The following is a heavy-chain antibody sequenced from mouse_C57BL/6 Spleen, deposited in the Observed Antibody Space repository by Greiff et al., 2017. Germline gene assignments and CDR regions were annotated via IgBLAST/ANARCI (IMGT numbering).Heavy chain of an antibody. CDR2: IYPGDGDT. CDR3: ARSDGNYVGAMDY. D-gene: IGHD2-1*01. Sequence: QVQLKESGAELVKPGASVKISCKASGYAFSSYWMNWVKQRPGTGLEWIGQIYPGDGDTNYNGKFKGKATLTADKSSSTAYMQLSSLTSEDSAVYFCARSDGNYVGAMDYWGQGTSVTVAS. J-gene: IGHJ4*01. CDR1: GYAFSSYW. V-gene: IGHV1-80*01.